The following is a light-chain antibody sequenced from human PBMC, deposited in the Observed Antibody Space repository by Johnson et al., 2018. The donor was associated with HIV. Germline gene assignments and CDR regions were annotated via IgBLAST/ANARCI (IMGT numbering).Light chain of an antibody. CDR3: GTWDSSLSAYV. CDR2: DNN. Sequence: SVLTQPPSVSAAPGQKVTISCSGSSSNIGNNYVSWYQQLPGTAPKLLIYDNNKRPSGIPDRFSGSKSGTSATLGLTGLPTGDEADYYCGTWDSSLSAYVFGTGTKVTVL. CDR1: SSNIGNNY. V-gene: IGLV1-51*01. J-gene: IGLJ1*01.